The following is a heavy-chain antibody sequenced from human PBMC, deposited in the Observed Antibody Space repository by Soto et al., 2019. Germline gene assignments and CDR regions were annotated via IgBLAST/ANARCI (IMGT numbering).Heavy chain of an antibody. CDR2: ISYDGSNK. V-gene: IGHV3-30*18. CDR1: GFTFSSYG. D-gene: IGHD2-2*01. CDR3: AKDSLDCSITICSYDYYYYMDV. J-gene: IGHJ6*03. Sequence: QVQLVESGGGVVQPGRSLRLSCAASGFTFSSYGMHWVRQAPGKGLEWVAVISYDGSNKYYADSVKGRFTISRDNSKNTVYLQMNSLRAEDTAVYYCAKDSLDCSITICSYDYYYYMDVWGKGTTDTVSS.